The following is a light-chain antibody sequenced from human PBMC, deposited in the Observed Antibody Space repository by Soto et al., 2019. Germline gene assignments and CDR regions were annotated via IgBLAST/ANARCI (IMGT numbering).Light chain of an antibody. V-gene: IGKV1-39*01. J-gene: IGKJ1*01. CDR1: QTIRTN. CDR2: AAS. Sequence: IQMTQSPSSLSASVGDRVTITCRASQTIRTNLNWYQQKPAQAPKLLIYAASNLRNGVPSRFSGSGAGTAFTLTITSLQPEDFAAYYCQQGYNTPWTFGPGTTVEI. CDR3: QQGYNTPWT.